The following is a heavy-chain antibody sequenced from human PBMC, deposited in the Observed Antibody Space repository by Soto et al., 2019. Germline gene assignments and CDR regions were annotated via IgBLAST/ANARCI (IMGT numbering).Heavy chain of an antibody. D-gene: IGHD3-22*01. V-gene: IGHV1-18*01. J-gene: IGHJ4*02. CDR2: INGYNGNT. CDR3: ARDNLPYYYNSSGYYPSDC. Sequence: ASVKVSCNASGYTFTSYGIIWVRQAPGQGLEWMGWINGYNGNTNYAQKVQGRVTMTTDTSTSTAYMELRSLRSDDTAVYYCARDNLPYYYNSSGYYPSDCWGQGTLVTVSS. CDR1: GYTFTSYG.